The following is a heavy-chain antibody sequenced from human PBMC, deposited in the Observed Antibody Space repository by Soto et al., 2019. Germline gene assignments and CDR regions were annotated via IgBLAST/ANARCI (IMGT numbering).Heavy chain of an antibody. J-gene: IGHJ4*02. V-gene: IGHV1-8*01. CDR2: MNPNSGNT. Sequence: QVQLVQSGAEVKKPGASVKVSCKASGYTFTSYDINCARQATGQGLEWMGWMNPNSGNTGYAQKFQRRVPMTRNTSIITAYMELSSLRSDDTAVYYCERAAPRGYYKFGTGGDYWGQGTLVTVSS. D-gene: IGHD3-9*01. CDR1: GYTFTSYD. CDR3: ERAAPRGYYKFGTGGDY.